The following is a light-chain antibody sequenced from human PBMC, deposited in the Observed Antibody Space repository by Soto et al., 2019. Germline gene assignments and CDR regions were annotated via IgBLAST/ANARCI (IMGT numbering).Light chain of an antibody. J-gene: IGKJ4*01. V-gene: IGKV3-11*01. CDR2: DAS. CDR1: QSVSSS. CDR3: QQRSSWPLT. Sequence: EIVLTQSPATLSLSPGETATLSCRASQSVSSSLAWYQQKPGQTPRLLIYDASNRATGIPARFSGSGSGTDFTLTVSSLEPEDFAGYHCQQRSSWPLTFGGGTKVEIK.